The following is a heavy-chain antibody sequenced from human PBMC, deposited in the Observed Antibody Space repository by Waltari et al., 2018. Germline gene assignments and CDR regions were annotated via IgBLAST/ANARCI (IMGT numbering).Heavy chain of an antibody. V-gene: IGHV4-34*01. CDR3: ARREDDYGDPDDAFDI. J-gene: IGHJ3*02. CDR2: INHSGRT. Sequence: QVQLQQWGAGLLKPSETLSLTCAVYGGSFSGYYWSWIRQPPGKGLEWIGEINHSGRTNYNPPLKSRVTISVDTSKNQFSLKLSSVTAADTAVYYCARREDDYGDPDDAFDIWGQGTMVTVSS. D-gene: IGHD4-17*01. CDR1: GGSFSGYY.